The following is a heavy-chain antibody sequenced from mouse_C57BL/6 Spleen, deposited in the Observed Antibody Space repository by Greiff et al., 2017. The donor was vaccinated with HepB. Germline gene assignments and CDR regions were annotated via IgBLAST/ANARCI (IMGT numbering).Heavy chain of an antibody. CDR1: GYTFTDYY. J-gene: IGHJ4*01. D-gene: IGHD1-1*01. CDR3: ARRRRYYGRDAMDY. CDR2: INPNNGGT. Sequence: EVQLQQSGPELVKPGASVKISCKASGYTFTDYYMNWVKQSHGKSLEWIGDINPNNGGTSYNQKFKGKATLTVDKSSSTAYMELRSLTSEDSAVYYCARRRRYYGRDAMDYWGQGTSVTVSS. V-gene: IGHV1-26*01.